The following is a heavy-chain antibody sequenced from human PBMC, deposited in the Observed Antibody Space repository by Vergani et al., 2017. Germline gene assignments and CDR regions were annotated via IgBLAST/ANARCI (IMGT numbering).Heavy chain of an antibody. D-gene: IGHD3-16*01. CDR2: IKFDGSNQ. V-gene: IGHV3-30*02. CDR1: GFTLSNYD. CDR3: SKHFRGWGIDY. J-gene: IGHJ4*02. Sequence: QVQLVESGGGVVQRGGSLRLSCATSGFTLSNYDMQWIRQAPGKGLEFVAFIKFDGSNQYYADSVKGRFTLSRDFSKNTLYLQMNSLRTDDTATYYCSKHFRGWGIDYWGQGTQVIVSS.